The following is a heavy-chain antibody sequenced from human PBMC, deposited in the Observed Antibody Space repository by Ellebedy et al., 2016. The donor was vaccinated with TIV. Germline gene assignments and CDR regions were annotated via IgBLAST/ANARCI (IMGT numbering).Heavy chain of an antibody. CDR2: KRFDGRNE. J-gene: IGHJ4*02. V-gene: IGHV3-30*02. Sequence: PGGSLRLSCVASGFTFSNYGMHWVRQAPGKGLEWVAFKRFDGRNEYNGDSVKGRFFISRDVSKNTLFLQMNRLRAEDTAIYYCTRETNPSPGAVAGTGFDCWGQGALVIVSS. CDR3: TRETNPSPGAVAGTGFDC. CDR1: GFTFSNYG. D-gene: IGHD6-19*01.